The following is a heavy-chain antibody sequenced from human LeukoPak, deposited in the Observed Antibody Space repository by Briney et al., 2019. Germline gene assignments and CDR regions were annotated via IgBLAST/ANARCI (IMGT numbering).Heavy chain of an antibody. D-gene: IGHD2-2*01. CDR1: GYTFTSYD. J-gene: IGHJ6*02. V-gene: IGHV1-8*01. Sequence: ASVKVSCKASGYTFTSYDINWVRQATGQGLEWMGWMNPNSGNTGYAQKFQGRVTMTRNTSISTAYMELGSLRSEDTAVYYCARTPVVPAATHRDGMDVWGQGTTVTVSS. CDR3: ARTPVVPAATHRDGMDV. CDR2: MNPNSGNT.